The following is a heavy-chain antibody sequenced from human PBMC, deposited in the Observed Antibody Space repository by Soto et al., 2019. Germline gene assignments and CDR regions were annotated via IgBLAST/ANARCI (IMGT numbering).Heavy chain of an antibody. V-gene: IGHV1-58*01. J-gene: IGHJ6*02. CDR2: IVVGSGNT. D-gene: IGHD6-6*01. CDR1: GFTFTSSA. Sequence: SVKVSCKASGFTFTSSAVQGVRQARGQRLEWIGWIVVGSGNTNYAQKFQERVTITRDMSTSTAYMELSSLRSEDTAVYYCAADQSARGTLLPGHYYGMDVWGQGTTVTVSS. CDR3: AADQSARGTLLPGHYYGMDV.